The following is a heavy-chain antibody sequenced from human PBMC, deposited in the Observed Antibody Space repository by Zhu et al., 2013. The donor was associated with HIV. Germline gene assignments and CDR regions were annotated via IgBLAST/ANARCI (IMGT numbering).Heavy chain of an antibody. V-gene: IGHV1-2*02. CDR2: INPKNGGA. Sequence: QVQLVQSGAEVKKPGASVKASCKASGGTFSSYAISWVRQAPGQGLEWMGWINPKNGGANYAQTFQGRVTLTRDTSSNTAYMDLRRLRSDDTAVYYCAREMTYYDILTGPSPRPYYYGMDVWGQGTTVTVSS. J-gene: IGHJ6*02. CDR3: AREMTYYDILTGPSPRPYYYGMDV. CDR1: GGTFSSYA. D-gene: IGHD3-9*01.